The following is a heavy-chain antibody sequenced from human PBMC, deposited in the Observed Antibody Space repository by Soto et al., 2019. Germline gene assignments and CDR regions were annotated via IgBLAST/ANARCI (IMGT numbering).Heavy chain of an antibody. V-gene: IGHV3-23*01. J-gene: IGHJ6*02. CDR3: AKGLLWYGMEV. CDR2: ISSNGGRT. CDR1: GFTFGNYF. Sequence: EVQLLESGGGLVQPGASLRLSCAASGFTFGNYFMNWVRQAPGKGLEWVSDISSNGGRTHYADSVRGRFTISRDNSRNTLYLQMSSLRAEDTTLYYCAKGLLWYGMEVWGQGTTVTVSS.